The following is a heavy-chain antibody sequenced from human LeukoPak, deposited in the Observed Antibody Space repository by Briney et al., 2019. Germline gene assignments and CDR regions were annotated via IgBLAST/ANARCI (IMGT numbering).Heavy chain of an antibody. CDR1: GIPFSDYG. J-gene: IGHJ4*02. CDR2: IAGGGNGA. CDR3: AKLGCTGTICYANY. V-gene: IGHV3-23*01. Sequence: PGGSLRLSCAASGIPFSDYGMTWVRQTPGKGLEWVSVIAGGGNGADYADSVKGRFTISRDNSKNTLYLQMYSLRAEDTALYYCAKLGCTGTICYANYWGQGTLVTVSS. D-gene: IGHD2-2*01.